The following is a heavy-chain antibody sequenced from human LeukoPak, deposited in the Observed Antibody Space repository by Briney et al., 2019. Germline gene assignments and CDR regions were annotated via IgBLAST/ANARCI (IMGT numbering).Heavy chain of an antibody. V-gene: IGHV4-59*01. CDR2: IYHTGST. CDR3: ARDGGESLSTFDY. J-gene: IGHJ4*02. D-gene: IGHD2-21*01. Sequence: KASETLSLTCTVSGGSIKSYFWNWIRQPPGKGLEWIGYIYHTGSTHSSPSLKSRVTISVDTSKNQFSLRLSSVTAAATAVYYCARDGGESLSTFDYWGQGSLVTVSS. CDR1: GGSIKSYF.